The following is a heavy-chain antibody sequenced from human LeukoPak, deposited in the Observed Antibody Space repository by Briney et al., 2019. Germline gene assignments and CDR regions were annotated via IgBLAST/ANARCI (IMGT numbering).Heavy chain of an antibody. CDR2: ISSSSSYI. CDR1: GFTFSSYS. V-gene: IGHV3-21*01. CDR3: AKDYSGSYSYYFDY. J-gene: IGHJ4*02. D-gene: IGHD1-26*01. Sequence: GGSLRLSCAASGFTFSSYSMNWVRQAPGKGLEWVSSISSSSSYIYYADSVKGRFTISRDNAKNSLYLQMNSLRAEDMVEYYCAKDYSGSYSYYFDYWGQGTLVTVSS.